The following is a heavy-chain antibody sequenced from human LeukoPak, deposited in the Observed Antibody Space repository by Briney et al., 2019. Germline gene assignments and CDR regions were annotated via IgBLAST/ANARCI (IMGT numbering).Heavy chain of an antibody. CDR3: TPVGSSGCDN. CDR1: GFTFSSAW. CDR2: IKSKTDGGTT. D-gene: IGHD6-19*01. J-gene: IGHJ4*02. Sequence: GGSLRLSCAASGFTFSSAWMSWVRQAPGQGLEWVGRIKSKTDGGTTDYAAPVKGRFTISRDDSENTLYVQMNSLKTEDTAVYYCTPVGSSGCDNWGQGTLVTVSS. V-gene: IGHV3-15*01.